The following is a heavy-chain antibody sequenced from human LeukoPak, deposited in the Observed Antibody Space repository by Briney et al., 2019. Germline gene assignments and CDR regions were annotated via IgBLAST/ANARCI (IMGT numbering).Heavy chain of an antibody. CDR1: GYTFTSYY. J-gene: IGHJ4*02. CDR3: ARGRRIFRVLLWFGEVDFDY. Sequence: ASVKVSCKASGYTFTSYYMHWVRQAPGQGLEWMGIINPSGGSTSYAQKFQGRVTMTRDMSTSTVYMELSSLRSEDTAVYYCARGRRIFRVLLWFGEVDFDYWGQGTLVTVSS. D-gene: IGHD3-10*01. CDR2: INPSGGST. V-gene: IGHV1-46*01.